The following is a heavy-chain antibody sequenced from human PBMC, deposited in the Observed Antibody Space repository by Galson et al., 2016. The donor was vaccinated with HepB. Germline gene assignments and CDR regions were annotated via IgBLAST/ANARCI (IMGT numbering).Heavy chain of an antibody. Sequence: SVKVSCKASGYTFTNYGISWVRQAPGQGLEWMGGIGAYNGNTFYSQKFQGRVTLTTETSTTTAYMELRSLRPDDTAVYYCARRGREQLVHQYYAMDVWGPGTTVTVSS. CDR1: GYTFTNYG. CDR3: ARRGREQLVHQYYAMDV. V-gene: IGHV1-18*01. D-gene: IGHD6-6*01. J-gene: IGHJ6*02. CDR2: IGAYNGNT.